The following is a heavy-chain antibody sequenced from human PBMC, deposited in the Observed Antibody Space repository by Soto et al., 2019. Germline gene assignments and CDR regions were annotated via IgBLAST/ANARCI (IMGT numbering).Heavy chain of an antibody. J-gene: IGHJ6*02. D-gene: IGHD3-10*01. Sequence: QVQLQQWGAGLLKPSETLSLTCAVYGGSFSGYYWSWIRQPPGKGLEWIGEINHSGSTNYNPSLKSRVTISVDTSKNQFSLKLSSVTAADTAVYYCARALSFTMVRGVIINGMDVWGQGTTVTVSS. CDR3: ARALSFTMVRGVIINGMDV. CDR2: INHSGST. CDR1: GGSFSGYY. V-gene: IGHV4-34*01.